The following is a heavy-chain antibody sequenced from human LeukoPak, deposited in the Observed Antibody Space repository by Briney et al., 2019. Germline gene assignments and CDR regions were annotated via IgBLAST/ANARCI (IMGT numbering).Heavy chain of an antibody. CDR3: AKGSSNWLDHYYFDF. D-gene: IGHD6-13*01. V-gene: IGHV1-18*01. CDR1: GYTFTSYG. J-gene: IGHJ4*02. Sequence: ASVKVSCKASGYTFTSYGISWVRQAPGQGLEWMGWISAYNGNTNYAQKLQGRVTMTTDTSTSTAYMELRSLRSDDTAVYYCAKGSSNWLDHYYFDFWGQGTLVTVSS. CDR2: ISAYNGNT.